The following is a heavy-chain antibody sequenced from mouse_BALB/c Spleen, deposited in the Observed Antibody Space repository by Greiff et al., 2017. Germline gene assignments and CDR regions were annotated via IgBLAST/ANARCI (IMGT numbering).Heavy chain of an antibody. J-gene: IGHJ3*01. D-gene: IGHD2-14*01. CDR3: ARWGYDGAWFAY. CDR2: ISSGSSTI. Sequence: EVQRVESGGDLVKPGGSLKLSCAASGFTFSSFGMHWVRQAPEKGLEWVAYISSGSSTIYYADTVKGRFTISRDNPKNTLFLQMTSLRSEDTAMYYCARWGYDGAWFAYWGQGTLVTVSA. CDR1: GFTFSSFG. V-gene: IGHV5-17*02.